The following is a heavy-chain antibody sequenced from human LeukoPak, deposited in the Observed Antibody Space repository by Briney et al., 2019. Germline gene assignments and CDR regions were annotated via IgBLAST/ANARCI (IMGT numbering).Heavy chain of an antibody. CDR3: AIRYSGSYNDY. CDR1: GYSFASYW. CDR2: IFPGDSDT. Sequence: GESLKISCKGFGYSFASYWIGWVRQVPGKGLEWMGVIFPGDSDTRYSPSFQGQVTISADKSISTAYLQWSSLKASDTAMYYCAIRYSGSYNDYWGQGTLVTVSS. V-gene: IGHV5-51*01. J-gene: IGHJ4*02. D-gene: IGHD1-26*01.